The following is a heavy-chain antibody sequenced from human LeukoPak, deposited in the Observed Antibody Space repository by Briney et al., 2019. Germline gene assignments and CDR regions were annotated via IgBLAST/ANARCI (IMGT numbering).Heavy chain of an antibody. D-gene: IGHD6-13*01. Sequence: PSETLSLTCTVSGGSISSSSYYWGWIRQPPGKGLEWIGSIYYSGSTYYNPSLKSRVTISVDTSKNQSSLKLSSVTAADTAVYYCASKAAGVFGFDYWGQGTLVTVSS. CDR2: IYYSGST. J-gene: IGHJ4*02. V-gene: IGHV4-39*01. CDR3: ASKAAGVFGFDY. CDR1: GGSISSSSYY.